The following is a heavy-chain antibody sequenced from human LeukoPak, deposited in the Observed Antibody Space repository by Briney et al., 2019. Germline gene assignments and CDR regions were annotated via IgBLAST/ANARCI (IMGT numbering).Heavy chain of an antibody. V-gene: IGHV1-69*13. J-gene: IGHJ4*02. CDR1: GGTFSSYA. D-gene: IGHD3-10*01. CDR3: ARRVRPGRVYFES. Sequence: SVKVSCKASGGTFSSYAINWVRQAPGQGLEWMGGIIPILNTTDYTQKLQGRVTITAESTSTVYMELTSLRSDDTAVYYCARRVRPGRVYFESCGQGVLGTVSS. CDR2: IIPILNTT.